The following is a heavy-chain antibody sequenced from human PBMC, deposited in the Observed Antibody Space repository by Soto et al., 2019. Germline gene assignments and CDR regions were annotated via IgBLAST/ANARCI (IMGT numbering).Heavy chain of an antibody. D-gene: IGHD5-12*01. CDR1: GAYISSTRYY. CDR2: LYYSGST. CDR3: ASRAGYNGAEGLYCFDY. J-gene: IGHJ4*02. V-gene: IGHV4-39*01. Sequence: SETLSLTCTVSGAYISSTRYYWAWIRPPPGEGPVWIGTLYYSGSTDYNPALKSRDTISVDTSNTQCSLKLSSVTAADTAIYYCASRAGYNGAEGLYCFDYWGQGTLVTVSS.